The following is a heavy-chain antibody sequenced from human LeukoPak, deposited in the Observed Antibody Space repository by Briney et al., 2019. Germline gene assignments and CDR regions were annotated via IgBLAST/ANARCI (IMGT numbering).Heavy chain of an antibody. V-gene: IGHV1-69*06. CDR1: GGTFSSYA. CDR2: IIPIFGTA. D-gene: IGHD6-13*01. Sequence: GASVKVSCTASGGTFSSYAIGWVRQAPGQGLEWMGGIIPIFGTANYAQKFQGRVTITADKSTSTAYMELSSLRSEDTAVYYCAAAAGPYNWFDPWGQGTLVTVSS. CDR3: AAAAGPYNWFDP. J-gene: IGHJ5*02.